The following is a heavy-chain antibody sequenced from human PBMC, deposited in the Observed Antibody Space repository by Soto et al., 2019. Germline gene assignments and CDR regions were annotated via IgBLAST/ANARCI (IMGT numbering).Heavy chain of an antibody. D-gene: IGHD3-22*01. CDR1: GFTFSGSA. CDR2: IRSKANSYAT. J-gene: IGHJ4*02. V-gene: IGHV3-73*01. Sequence: PGGSLRLSCAASGFTFSGSAMHWVRQASGKGLEWVGRIRSKANSYATAYAASVKGRFTISRDDSKNTAYLQMNSLKTEDTAVYYCTRHLPLYDSSGYYYYFDYWGQGTLVTVSS. CDR3: TRHLPLYDSSGYYYYFDY.